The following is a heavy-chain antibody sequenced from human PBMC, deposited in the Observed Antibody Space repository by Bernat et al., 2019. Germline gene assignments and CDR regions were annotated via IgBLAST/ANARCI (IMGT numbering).Heavy chain of an antibody. CDR2: IKSKTDGGTT. V-gene: IGHV3-15*01. D-gene: IGHD2-15*01. J-gene: IGHJ3*02. Sequence: EVQLVESGGGLVKPGGSLRLSCAASGFTFSNAWMSWVRQAPGKGLEWVGRIKSKTDGGTTDYAAPVKGRFTILRDDSKNTLYLQMNSLKTEDTAVYYCTTGVRVVAATRDAFDIWGQGTMVTVSS. CDR1: GFTFSNAW. CDR3: TTGVRVVAATRDAFDI.